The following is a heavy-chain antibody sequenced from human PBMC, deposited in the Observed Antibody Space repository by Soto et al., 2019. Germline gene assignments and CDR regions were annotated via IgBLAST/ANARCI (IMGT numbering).Heavy chain of an antibody. J-gene: IGHJ5*02. V-gene: IGHV4-59*01. D-gene: IGHD2-15*01. CDR1: GDSINNYY. CDR2: IYYSGTT. Sequence: LSLTCTVSGDSINNYYWTWIRQTPGKGLEWIGDIYYSGTTKYNPSLKSRVTISADTSKNQFSLNLRSVTAADTAVYYCARDRSGGYNWFDPWGQRTLVTVSS. CDR3: ARDRSGGYNWFDP.